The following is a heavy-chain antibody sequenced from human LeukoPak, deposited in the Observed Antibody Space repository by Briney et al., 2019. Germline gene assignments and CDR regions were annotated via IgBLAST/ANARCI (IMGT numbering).Heavy chain of an antibody. CDR3: ARAQAAAGNDY. Sequence: GESRKISCKGSGYRFTSHWIGWVRQMPGKGLEWMGIIYPGDSDTRYSPSFQGQVTISADKSISTAYLQWSSLKASDTAMYYCARAQAAAGNDYWGQGTLVTVSS. CDR1: GYRFTSHW. V-gene: IGHV5-51*01. CDR2: IYPGDSDT. J-gene: IGHJ4*02. D-gene: IGHD6-13*01.